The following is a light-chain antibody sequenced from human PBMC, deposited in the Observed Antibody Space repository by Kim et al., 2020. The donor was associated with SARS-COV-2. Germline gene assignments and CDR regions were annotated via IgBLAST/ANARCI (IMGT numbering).Light chain of an antibody. J-gene: IGKJ3*01. CDR2: DAS. Sequence: PGERATLSCRASQSVSSYLAWYQQKPGQAPRLLIYDASNRATGIPARFSGSGSGTDFTLTISSLEPEDFAVYYCQQRSNWPPGITFGPGTKVDIK. CDR3: QQRSNWPPGIT. CDR1: QSVSSY. V-gene: IGKV3-11*01.